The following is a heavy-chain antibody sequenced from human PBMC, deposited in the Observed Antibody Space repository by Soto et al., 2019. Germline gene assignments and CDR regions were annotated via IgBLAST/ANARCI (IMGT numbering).Heavy chain of an antibody. Sequence: QVQLVESGGGVVQPGRSLRLSCAASGFTFSSYGMHWVRQAPGKGLEWVAVISYDGSNKYYADSVKGRFTISRDNSKNTLYLQMNSLRAEDTAVYYCAKSSGSQLFIDYWGQGTLVTVSS. CDR2: ISYDGSNK. CDR3: AKSSGSQLFIDY. CDR1: GFTFSSYG. J-gene: IGHJ4*02. D-gene: IGHD6-19*01. V-gene: IGHV3-30*18.